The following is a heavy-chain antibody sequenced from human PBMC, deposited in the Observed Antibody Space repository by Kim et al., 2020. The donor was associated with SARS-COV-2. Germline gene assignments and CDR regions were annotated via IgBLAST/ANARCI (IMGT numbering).Heavy chain of an antibody. Sequence: GGSLRLSCAASGFTFSDSAMYWVRQASGKGLEWVGRIRSKANGYATAYDVSVKGRFIISGDDSKNTAYLQMNSLKIEDTAIYFCTRVPPYINGWWDAF. CDR1: GFTFSDSA. V-gene: IGHV3-73*01. CDR2: IRSKANGYAT. CDR3: TRVPPYINGWWDAF. J-gene: IGHJ3*01. D-gene: IGHD2-8*02.